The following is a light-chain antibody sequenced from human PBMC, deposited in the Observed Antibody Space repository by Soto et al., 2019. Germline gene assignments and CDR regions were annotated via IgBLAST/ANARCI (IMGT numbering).Light chain of an antibody. CDR3: QQRSNWLFT. Sequence: EIVLTQSPATLSLSPGERATLSCRASQSVSSYLAWYQQKPGQAPRLLIYDASNRATGIPARFSGSGSGTDFTLTISSLEPEDFAVYYCQQRSNWLFTFGPGTKVHI. V-gene: IGKV3-11*01. J-gene: IGKJ3*01. CDR1: QSVSSY. CDR2: DAS.